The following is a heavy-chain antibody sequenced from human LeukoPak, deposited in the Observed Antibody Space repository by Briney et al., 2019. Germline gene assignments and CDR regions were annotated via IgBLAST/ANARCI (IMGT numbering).Heavy chain of an antibody. V-gene: IGHV2-5*02. CDR2: IYWDDDK. Sequence: SGPTLLHPPPTLTLTCSFSGFSLSTRGGGVGWVRQPPGKALEWLALIYWDDDKRYSPSLKSRLSITKDTSKNQVVLTMTNMDPVDTATYYCAHMSPLDAFDIWGQGTMVTVSS. CDR3: AHMSPLDAFDI. CDR1: GFSLSTRGGG. J-gene: IGHJ3*02.